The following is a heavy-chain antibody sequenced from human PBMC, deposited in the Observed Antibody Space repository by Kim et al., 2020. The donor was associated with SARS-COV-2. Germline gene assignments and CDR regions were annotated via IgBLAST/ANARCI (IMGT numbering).Heavy chain of an antibody. D-gene: IGHD6-13*01. V-gene: IGHV1-69*01. CDR3: ARRMAAAGTGWFDP. J-gene: IGHJ5*02. Sequence: AQKFQGRVTITADESTSTAYMELSSLRSEDTAVYYCARRMAAAGTGWFDPWGQGTLVTVSS.